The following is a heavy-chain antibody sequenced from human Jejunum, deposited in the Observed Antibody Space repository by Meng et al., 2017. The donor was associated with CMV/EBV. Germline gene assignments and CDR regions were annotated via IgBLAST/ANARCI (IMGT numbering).Heavy chain of an antibody. V-gene: IGHV4-4*02. CDR2: IYSSGEI. CDR1: ITINNW. CDR3: ARGRTCSITSCYRGPSLDY. J-gene: IGHJ4*02. Sequence: ITINNWWNWARQAPGKGLEWIGEIYSSGEINYNPSLKSRVTISMENSKNQFSLKVNSVTAADTAVYYCARGRTCSITSCYRGPSLDYWGQGTLVTVSS. D-gene: IGHD2-2*02.